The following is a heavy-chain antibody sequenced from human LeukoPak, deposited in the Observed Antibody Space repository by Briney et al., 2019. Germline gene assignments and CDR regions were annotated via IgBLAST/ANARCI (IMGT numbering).Heavy chain of an antibody. Sequence: GASVTVSFTASGYTFTSYALHWVRQAPGQRLEWMGWINAGNGDTKYSQKFQGRVTITRDTSASTAYMELSSLRSEDTAVYYCARVDETNAFDIWGQGTMVTVSS. D-gene: IGHD5-24*01. V-gene: IGHV1-3*01. CDR3: ARVDETNAFDI. J-gene: IGHJ3*02. CDR2: INAGNGDT. CDR1: GYTFTSYA.